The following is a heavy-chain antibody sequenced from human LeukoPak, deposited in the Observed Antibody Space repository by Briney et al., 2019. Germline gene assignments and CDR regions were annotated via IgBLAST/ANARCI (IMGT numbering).Heavy chain of an antibody. D-gene: IGHD5-18*01. V-gene: IGHV3-53*01. CDR2: IYSGGST. J-gene: IGHJ6*03. CDR3: ASNSNGPRYYYYYMDV. CDR1: GFTVSSNY. Sequence: GGSLRLSCAASGFTVSSNYMNWVRQAPGKGLEWVSVIYSGGSTYYADSVKGRFTVSRDNSKNSLYPQMNSLRAEDTAVYYCASNSNGPRYYYYYMDVWGKGTTVTISS.